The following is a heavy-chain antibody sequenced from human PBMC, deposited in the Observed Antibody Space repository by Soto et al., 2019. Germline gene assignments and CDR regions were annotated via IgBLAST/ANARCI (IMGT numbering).Heavy chain of an antibody. Sequence: ASVKVSCKASGYTFTSYAMHWVRQAPGQRLEWMGWINAGNGNTKYSQKSQGRVTITRDTSASTAYMELSSLRSEDTAVYYCASLVAVSGTKINDFDYWGQGTLVTVSS. V-gene: IGHV1-3*01. CDR3: ASLVAVSGTKINDFDY. D-gene: IGHD6-19*01. CDR2: INAGNGNT. CDR1: GYTFTSYA. J-gene: IGHJ4*02.